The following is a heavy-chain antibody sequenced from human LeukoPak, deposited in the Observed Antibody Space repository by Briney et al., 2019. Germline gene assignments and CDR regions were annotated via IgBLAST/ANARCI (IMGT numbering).Heavy chain of an antibody. J-gene: IGHJ1*01. CDR1: GGSISSYY. V-gene: IGHV4-59*01. CDR3: ARGGTSRYFQH. Sequence: PSETLSLTCTVSGGSISSYYWSWIRQPPGKGLEWIGYIYYSGSTNYNPSLKSRLTISVDTSKNQFSLKLSSVTAADTAVYYCARGGTSRYFQHWGQGTLVTVSS. D-gene: IGHD1-14*01. CDR2: IYYSGST.